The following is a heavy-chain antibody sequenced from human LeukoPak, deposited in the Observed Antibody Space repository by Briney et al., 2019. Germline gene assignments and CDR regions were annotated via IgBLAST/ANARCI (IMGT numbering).Heavy chain of an antibody. J-gene: IGHJ4*02. Sequence: GGSLRLSCAASGFTFSSYWMHWVRQAPGKGLVWVSRINSDGSSTSYADSVKGRFTISRDNAKNTLYLQMNSLRAEDTAVYYCAKVPNISLRFLEWLLYYYFDYWGQGTLVTVSS. CDR2: INSDGSST. CDR3: AKVPNISLRFLEWLLYYYFDY. CDR1: GFTFSSYW. V-gene: IGHV3-74*01. D-gene: IGHD3-3*01.